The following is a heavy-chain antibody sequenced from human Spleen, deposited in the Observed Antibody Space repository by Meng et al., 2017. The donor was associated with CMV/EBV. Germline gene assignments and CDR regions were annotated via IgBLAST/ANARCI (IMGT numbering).Heavy chain of an antibody. J-gene: IGHJ3*02. CDR3: ARAIGSNYDAFDI. V-gene: IGHV4-34*01. D-gene: IGHD4-11*01. CDR1: GGSFSGYY. Sequence: GSLRLSCAVYGGSFSGYYWNWIRQPPGKGLEWIGEINHSGSTNYKSSLKSRVSISVDTSKNQFSLKLSSVTAADTAVYYCARAIGSNYDAFDIWAQGTMVTVSS. CDR2: INHSGST.